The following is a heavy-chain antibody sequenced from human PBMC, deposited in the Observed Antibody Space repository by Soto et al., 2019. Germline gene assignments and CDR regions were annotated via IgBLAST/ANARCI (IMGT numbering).Heavy chain of an antibody. CDR1: GFTFSAYT. V-gene: IGHV3-21*02. Sequence: EVPLVESGGGLVKPGGSLRLSCAASGFTFSAYTMNWVRQAPGKGLEWVSSLDPSSTYIYYADSVKGRFTPSRDNAKHSLFLRLNSLRADDTALYYFVRGSYGDYDSWGQGTLVTVSS. CDR3: VRGSYGDYDS. D-gene: IGHD4-17*01. J-gene: IGHJ5*01. CDR2: LDPSSTYI.